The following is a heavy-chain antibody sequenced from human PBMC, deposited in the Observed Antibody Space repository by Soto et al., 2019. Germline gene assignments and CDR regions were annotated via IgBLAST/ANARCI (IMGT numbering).Heavy chain of an antibody. CDR3: AANLMITFGGVIGTLDY. V-gene: IGHV1-8*01. Sequence: ASVKVSCKASGYTFTSYDINWVRQATGQGLEWMGRMNPNSGNTGYAQKYQGRVTMTRNTSINTAYMELSSLRSEDTAVYYNAANLMITFGGVIGTLDYWGQGTLVTVSS. CDR2: MNPNSGNT. J-gene: IGHJ4*02. CDR1: GYTFTSYD. D-gene: IGHD3-16*02.